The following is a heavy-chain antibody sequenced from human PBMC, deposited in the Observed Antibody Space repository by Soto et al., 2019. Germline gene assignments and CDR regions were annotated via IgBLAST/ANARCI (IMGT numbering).Heavy chain of an antibody. CDR3: ARTGGHGGYYYYYGMDV. J-gene: IGHJ6*02. CDR1: GYTFTSYA. V-gene: IGHV1-3*01. CDR2: INAGNGNT. Sequence: ASVKVSCKASGYTFTSYAMHWVRQAPGQRLEWMGWINAGNGNTKYSQKFQGRVTITRDTSASTAYMELSSLRSEDTAVYYCARTGGHGGYYYYYGMDVWGQGTTVTVSS. D-gene: IGHD1-26*01.